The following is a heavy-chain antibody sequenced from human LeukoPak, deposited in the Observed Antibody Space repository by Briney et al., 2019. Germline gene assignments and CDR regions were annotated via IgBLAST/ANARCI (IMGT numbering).Heavy chain of an antibody. J-gene: IGHJ4*02. CDR3: AKDHSSTSTLDY. CDR2: ISYDGSKK. Sequence: GGSLRLSCAASGFTFSTYGMHWVRQAPGKGLEWVAVISYDGSKKYYEDSVKGRFTISRDNSKNTLYLQMNSLRAEDTAVYYCAKDHSSTSTLDYWGKGTLVTVSS. CDR1: GFTFSTYG. D-gene: IGHD6-6*01. V-gene: IGHV3-30*18.